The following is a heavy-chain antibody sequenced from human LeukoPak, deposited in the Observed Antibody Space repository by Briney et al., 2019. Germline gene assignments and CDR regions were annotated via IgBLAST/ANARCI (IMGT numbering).Heavy chain of an antibody. CDR2: ITSGSSYI. Sequence: GGSLRLSCAASGFTFSSYNMNWVRQAPGKGLEWVSSITSGSSYIYYADSVKGRFTISRDNAKNSLYLQMNSLRAEDTALYYCARGGLYSYGPDDYWGQGTLVTVSS. CDR3: ARGGLYSYGPDDY. CDR1: GFTFSSYN. D-gene: IGHD5-18*01. J-gene: IGHJ4*02. V-gene: IGHV3-21*04.